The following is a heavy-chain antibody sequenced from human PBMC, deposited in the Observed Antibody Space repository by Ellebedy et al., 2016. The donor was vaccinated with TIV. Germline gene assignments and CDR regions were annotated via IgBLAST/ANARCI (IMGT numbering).Heavy chain of an antibody. CDR1: GFTFSTYG. CDR2: ISYDGSNR. Sequence: GESLKISXAASGFTFSTYGMHWVRQAPGKGLEWVSVISYDGSNRYYADSVKGRFTISRDNSKNTLYLQMNSLRAEDTAVYYCARGGLVGASTYWYFDLWGRGTLVTVSS. J-gene: IGHJ2*01. D-gene: IGHD1-26*01. V-gene: IGHV3-30*03. CDR3: ARGGLVGASTYWYFDL.